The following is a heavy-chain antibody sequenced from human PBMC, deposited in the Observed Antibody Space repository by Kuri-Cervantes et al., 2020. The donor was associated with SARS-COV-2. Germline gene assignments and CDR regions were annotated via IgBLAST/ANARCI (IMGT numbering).Heavy chain of an antibody. D-gene: IGHD1-1*01. Sequence: SETLSLTCAVSGGSISSGGYYWSWIRQHPGKGLEWIGYIYYSGSTYYNPSPKSRVTISVDTSKNQFSLKLSSVTAADTAVYYCARLRRPATGDYFDYWGQGTLVTVSS. CDR2: IYYSGST. J-gene: IGHJ4*02. V-gene: IGHV4-31*02. CDR1: GGSISSGGYY. CDR3: ARLRRPATGDYFDY.